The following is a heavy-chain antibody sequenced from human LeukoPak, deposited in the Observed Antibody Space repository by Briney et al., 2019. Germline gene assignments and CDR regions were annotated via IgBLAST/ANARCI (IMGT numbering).Heavy chain of an antibody. V-gene: IGHV3-21*01. D-gene: IGHD2-2*01. CDR2: ISSSSSYR. J-gene: IGHJ4*02. CDR1: GVTFSSYS. Sequence: KPGGSLRLSCAASGVTFSSYSMNWVRQAPGKGLEWVSSISSSSSYRYYADSVKGRFTISRDNAKNSLYLQMNSLRAEDTAVYYCAREAVWYCSSTSCDDYWGQGTLVTVSS. CDR3: AREAVWYCSSTSCDDY.